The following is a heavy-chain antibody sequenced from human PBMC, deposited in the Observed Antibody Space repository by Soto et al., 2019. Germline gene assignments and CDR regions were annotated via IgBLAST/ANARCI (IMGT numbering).Heavy chain of an antibody. V-gene: IGHV3-30*18. J-gene: IGHJ5*02. D-gene: IGHD2-15*01. CDR1: GFTFSSYG. CDR2: ISYDGSNK. CDR3: AKDPEDIVVVVAASVGLFDP. Sequence: QVQLVESGGGVVQPGRSLRLSCAASGFTFSSYGMHWVRQAPGKGLEWVAVISYDGSNKYYADSVKGRFTISRDNSKNTLYLQMNSLRAEDTAVYYCAKDPEDIVVVVAASVGLFDPWGQGTLVTVSS.